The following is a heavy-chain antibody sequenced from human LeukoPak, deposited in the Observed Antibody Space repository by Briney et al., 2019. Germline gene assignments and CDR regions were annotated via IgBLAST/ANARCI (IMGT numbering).Heavy chain of an antibody. J-gene: IGHJ4*02. CDR2: FDPENGET. D-gene: IGHD3-22*01. CDR3: TRSAVVLPYYFDY. V-gene: IGHV1-24*01. CDR1: GYTLTELS. Sequence: ASVKVSCKVSGYTLTELSMHWVRQAPGKGLEWMGSFDPENGETLYAQEFQGRVTLTEATSADTAYMELISLRSEDTALYYCTRSAVVLPYYFDYWGQGTLVTVSS.